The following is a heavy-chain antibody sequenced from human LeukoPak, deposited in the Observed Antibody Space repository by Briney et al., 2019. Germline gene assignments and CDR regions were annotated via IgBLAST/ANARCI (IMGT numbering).Heavy chain of an antibody. CDR2: IYYSGST. Sequence: SETLSLTCTVSGGSISSYYWSWIRQPPGKGLEWFGYIYYSGSTNYNPSLKSRVTISVDTSKNQFSLKLSSVTAADTAVYYCAGHIGSRWYPGGGGFDYWGQGTLVTVSS. V-gene: IGHV4-59*08. J-gene: IGHJ4*02. CDR3: AGHIGSRWYPGGGGFDY. CDR1: GGSISSYY. D-gene: IGHD6-13*01.